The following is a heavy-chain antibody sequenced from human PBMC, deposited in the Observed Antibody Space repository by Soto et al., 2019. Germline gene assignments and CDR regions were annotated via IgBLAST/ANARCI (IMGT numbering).Heavy chain of an antibody. V-gene: IGHV1-46*03. D-gene: IGHD3-3*01. CDR1: GYRLTNNY. Sequence: GASVKVSCKASGYRLTNNYMHWVRQAPGQGLEWMGIINPSGGAATYAQRFQGRVAMTSDTSTSTVYMELSSLTSDDTAVYYCARSGGFLEWLLNYLDYWGQGTLVTVSS. CDR2: INPSGGAA. J-gene: IGHJ4*02. CDR3: ARSGGFLEWLLNYLDY.